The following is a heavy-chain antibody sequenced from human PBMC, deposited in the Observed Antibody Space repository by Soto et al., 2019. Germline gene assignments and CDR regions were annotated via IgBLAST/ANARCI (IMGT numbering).Heavy chain of an antibody. Sequence: QVQLQESGPGLVKPSETLSLTCTVSGCSISSYYWSWIRQPPGKGLEWLGYIYYSGSTNYNPSLKSRVTISVDTSKHQFSLKLSSVTAADTAVYYCARAGYGDCLYFDYWGQGTLVTVSS. CDR1: GCSISSYY. V-gene: IGHV4-59*01. CDR3: ARAGYGDCLYFDY. D-gene: IGHD3-10*01. CDR2: IYYSGST. J-gene: IGHJ4*02.